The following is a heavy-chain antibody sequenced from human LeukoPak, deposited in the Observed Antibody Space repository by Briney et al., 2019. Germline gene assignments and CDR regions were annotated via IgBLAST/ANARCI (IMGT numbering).Heavy chain of an antibody. V-gene: IGHV3-49*04. CDR3: TRDLIYYYGSGSYYRAVGYYYYGMDV. Sequence: GGSLRLSCTASGFTFGDYAMSWVRQAPGKGLGWVGFIRSKAYGGTTEYAASVKGRFTLSRDDSKSIAYLQMNSLKTEDTAVYYCTRDLIYYYGSGSYYRAVGYYYYGMDVWGQGTTVTVSS. D-gene: IGHD3-10*01. CDR1: GFTFGDYA. J-gene: IGHJ6*02. CDR2: IRSKAYGGTT.